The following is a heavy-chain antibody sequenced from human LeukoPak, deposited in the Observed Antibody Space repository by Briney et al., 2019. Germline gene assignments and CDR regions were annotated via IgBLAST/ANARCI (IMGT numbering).Heavy chain of an antibody. Sequence: GRSLRLSCAASGFTFDDYAMHWVRQAPGKGLEWVSGISWNSGSIGYADSVKGRFTISRDNAKNSLYLQMNSLRAEDTALYYCAKDMGRYYDSSGYYALDYWDQGTLVTVSS. CDR1: GFTFDDYA. CDR2: ISWNSGSI. D-gene: IGHD3-22*01. CDR3: AKDMGRYYDSSGYYALDY. V-gene: IGHV3-9*01. J-gene: IGHJ4*02.